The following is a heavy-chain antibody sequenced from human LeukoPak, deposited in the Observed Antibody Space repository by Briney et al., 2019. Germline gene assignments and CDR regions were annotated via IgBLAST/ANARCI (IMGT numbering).Heavy chain of an antibody. CDR3: ARDLGYEGAFDI. Sequence: SETLSLTCTASGGSISSGGYYWSWIRQHPGKGLERIGYIYYSGSTYYNPSLKSRVTISVDTSKNQFSLKLSSVTAADTAVYYCARDLGYEGAFDIWGQGTMVTVSS. CDR1: GGSISSGGYY. D-gene: IGHD2-15*01. CDR2: IYYSGST. V-gene: IGHV4-31*03. J-gene: IGHJ3*02.